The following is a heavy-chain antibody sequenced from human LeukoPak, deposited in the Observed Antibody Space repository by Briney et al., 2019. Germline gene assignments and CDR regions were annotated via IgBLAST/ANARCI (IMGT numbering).Heavy chain of an antibody. J-gene: IGHJ4*02. CDR1: GFTFDDYA. CDR3: ARENNWNYVFDY. V-gene: IGHV3-9*01. Sequence: PGGSLRLSCAASGFTFDDYAMHWVRQAPGKGLEWVSGISWNSGSIGYADSVKGRFTISRDNAKNSLYLQMNSLRAEDTAVYYCARENNWNYVFDYWGQGTLVTVSS. D-gene: IGHD1-7*01. CDR2: ISWNSGSI.